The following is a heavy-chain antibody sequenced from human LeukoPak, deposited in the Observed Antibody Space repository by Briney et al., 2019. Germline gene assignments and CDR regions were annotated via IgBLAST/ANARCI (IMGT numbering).Heavy chain of an antibody. CDR3: ATLRYCSGGSCFPKYFQH. V-gene: IGHV4-59*08. CDR2: IYYSGST. Sequence: PSETLSLTCTVSGGSISSYYWSWIRQPPGKGLEWIGYIYYSGSTNYNPSLKSRVTISVDTSKNQLSLKLSSVTAADTAVYYCATLRYCSGGSCFPKYFQHWGQGTLVTVSS. J-gene: IGHJ1*01. D-gene: IGHD2-15*01. CDR1: GGSISSYY.